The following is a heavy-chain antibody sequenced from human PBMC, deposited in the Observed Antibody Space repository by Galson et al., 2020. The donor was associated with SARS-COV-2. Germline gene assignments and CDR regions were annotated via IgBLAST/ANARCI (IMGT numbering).Heavy chain of an antibody. CDR2: ISAHTGNT. V-gene: IGHV1-18*01. CDR1: GYTFTTYG. D-gene: IGHD3-9*01. CDR3: AREGSLDYEILAGYYSYGMDV. J-gene: IGHJ6*02. Sequence: ASVKVSCKSSGYTFTTYGVSWVRQAPGQGLEWMGSISAHTGNTNYAQKFQGRVTMTTDTSTTTAYMEVRSLTSDDTAVYYCAREGSLDYEILAGYYSYGMDVWGQGTTVTVSS.